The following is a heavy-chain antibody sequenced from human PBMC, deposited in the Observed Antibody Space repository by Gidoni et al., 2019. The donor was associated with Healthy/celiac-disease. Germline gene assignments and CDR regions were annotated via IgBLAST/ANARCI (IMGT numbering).Heavy chain of an antibody. CDR2: INHSGRT. CDR1: GWSFSGYY. D-gene: IGHD3-3*01. Sequence: VQLQQWGAGLLKPSDTLSLTCAVYGWSFSGYYWSWIRQPPGKGLEWIGEINHSGRTNYNPSLKSRVTISVDTSKNQFSLKLSSVTAADTAVYDCATADDFWSAYYFDYWGQGTLVTVSS. V-gene: IGHV4-34*01. J-gene: IGHJ4*02. CDR3: ATADDFWSAYYFDY.